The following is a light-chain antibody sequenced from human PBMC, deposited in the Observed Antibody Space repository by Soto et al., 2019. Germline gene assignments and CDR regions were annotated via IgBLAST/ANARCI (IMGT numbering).Light chain of an antibody. CDR3: QVLDRSSDHYV. V-gene: IGLV3-21*02. CDR2: ADS. Sequence: SYELTQPPSVSVAPGQTARITCGGNNIGSKSVHWYQQKPGQAPVLVVYADSDRPSGIPERFACSKSGNTATLTISRVEAGDEAAYYCQVLDRSSDHYVCGTGTKVTVL. CDR1: NIGSKS. J-gene: IGLJ1*01.